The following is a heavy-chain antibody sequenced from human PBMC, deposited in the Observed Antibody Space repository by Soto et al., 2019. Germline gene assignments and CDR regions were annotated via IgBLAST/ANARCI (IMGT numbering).Heavy chain of an antibody. J-gene: IGHJ4*02. Sequence: KPSETLSLTCAVYGGSFSGYYWSWIRQPPGKGPEWIGEINHSGSTNYNPSLKSRVTISVDTSKNQFSLKLSSVTAADTAVYYCARDSYNFDDWGQGILVTVSS. D-gene: IGHD5-18*01. CDR2: INHSGST. CDR1: GGSFSGYY. V-gene: IGHV4-34*01. CDR3: ARDSYNFDD.